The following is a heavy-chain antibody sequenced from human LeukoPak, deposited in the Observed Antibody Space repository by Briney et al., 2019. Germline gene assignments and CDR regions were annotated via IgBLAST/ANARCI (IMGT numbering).Heavy chain of an antibody. V-gene: IGHV1-2*04. Sequence: ASVKVSCKASGYTFTGYYMHWVRQAPGQGLEWMGWINPNSGGTNYAQKFQGWVTMTRDTSISTAYMEMSRLRSDDTAVYYCATGYPLTGHYYGMDVWGQGTTVTVSS. CDR2: INPNSGGT. CDR3: ATGYPLTGHYYGMDV. D-gene: IGHD1-14*01. CDR1: GYTFTGYY. J-gene: IGHJ6*02.